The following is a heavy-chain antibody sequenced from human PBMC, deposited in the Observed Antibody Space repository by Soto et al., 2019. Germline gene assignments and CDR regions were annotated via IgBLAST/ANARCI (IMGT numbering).Heavy chain of an antibody. V-gene: IGHV3-23*01. CDR3: AKVLGSSGYYYYYYYGLDV. CDR1: GFTFKSFA. CDR2: MSGSGGDK. J-gene: IGHJ6*02. D-gene: IGHD3-22*01. Sequence: EVQLLESGGGLVQPGGTLRLSCAASGFTFKSFAMSWVRQGPGQGLEWISGMSGSGGDKYYADSVKGRFSISRDNSKNTFYLQLNSLRAEDTAVYYCAKVLGSSGYYYYYYYGLDVCGQGATVTVSS.